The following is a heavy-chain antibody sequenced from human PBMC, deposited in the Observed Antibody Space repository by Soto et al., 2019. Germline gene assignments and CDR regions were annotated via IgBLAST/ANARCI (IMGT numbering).Heavy chain of an antibody. V-gene: IGHV4-30-2*01. CDR3: AWAGFGELFGVDWLDP. Sequence: QLQLQESGSGLVKPSQTLSLTCALAGGFISSTGFSWSWIRQPPGKGLEWIGYIYHAGSTYYNPSRQSRLTTSVDRTKNHFSLNPSSVTPADTAGYYCAWAGFGELFGVDWLDPWGQGTLVTVSS. CDR2: IYHAGST. D-gene: IGHD3-10*01. CDR1: GGFISSTGFS. J-gene: IGHJ5*02.